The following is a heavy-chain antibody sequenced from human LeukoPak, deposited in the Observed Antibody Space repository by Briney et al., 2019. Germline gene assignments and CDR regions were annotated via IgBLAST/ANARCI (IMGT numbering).Heavy chain of an antibody. CDR1: GFTFSSFS. V-gene: IGHV3-48*04. CDR3: AQRGGLFDY. Sequence: GGSLRLSCAASGFTFSSFSMNWVRQAPGKGLEWISYIGGTTETIYYAESVRGRFTISRDNAKNSLYLQMNSLRAEDTAVCYCAQRGGLFDYWGQGTLVTVSS. CDR2: IGGTTETI. J-gene: IGHJ4*02.